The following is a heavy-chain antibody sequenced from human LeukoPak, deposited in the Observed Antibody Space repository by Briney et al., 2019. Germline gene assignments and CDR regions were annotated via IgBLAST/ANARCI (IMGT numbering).Heavy chain of an antibody. CDR1: GFTFSSYW. J-gene: IGHJ6*04. CDR3: AELGITMIGGV. V-gene: IGHV3-48*04. Sequence: PGGSLRLSCAASGFTFSSYWMSWVRQAPGKGLEWVSHISSSGSTMYYADSVKGRFTISRDNAKNSLYLQMNSLRAEDTAVYYCAELGITMIGGVWGKGTTVTISS. CDR2: ISSSGSTM. D-gene: IGHD3-10*02.